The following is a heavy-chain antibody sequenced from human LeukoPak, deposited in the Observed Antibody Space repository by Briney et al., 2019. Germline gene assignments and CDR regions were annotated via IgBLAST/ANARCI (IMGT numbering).Heavy chain of an antibody. J-gene: IGHJ5*02. D-gene: IGHD3-10*02. CDR3: ARDVRGPWTFDP. CDR1: GGSISSGDYY. CDR2: IYYSGST. Sequence: SETLSLTCTVSGGSISSGDYYWSWIRQPPGKGLEWIGYIYYSGSTYYNPSLKSRVTMSVDTSKNQFSLKLSSVTAADTAVYYCARDVRGPWTFDPWGQGTLVTVSS. V-gene: IGHV4-30-4*08.